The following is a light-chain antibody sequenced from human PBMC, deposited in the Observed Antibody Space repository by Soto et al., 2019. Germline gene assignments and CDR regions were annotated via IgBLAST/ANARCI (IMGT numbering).Light chain of an antibody. CDR1: VSNIGSNT. Sequence: QAVLTQPHSASGPPGQRVPISCSGSVSNIGSNTVNWYQHLPGTAPRFLIYSNDQRPSGVPDRVSGSKSGTSASLAISGLQSEDEADYYCAEWDDSLNAYVFGTGTKVTVL. CDR2: SND. CDR3: AEWDDSLNAYV. V-gene: IGLV1-44*01. J-gene: IGLJ1*01.